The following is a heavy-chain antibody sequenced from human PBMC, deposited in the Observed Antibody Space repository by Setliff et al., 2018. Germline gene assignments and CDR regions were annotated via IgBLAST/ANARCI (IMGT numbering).Heavy chain of an antibody. D-gene: IGHD2-21*01. J-gene: IGHJ6*01. Sequence: GGSLRLSCEASGFTFKTYEMIWVRQAPGKGLERVSKTHTDGITIYSDSVQGRFTISRDNSKNTLFLQMDSLRDDDTAVYYCAKDSLEVVIALHGMDVWGQGTTVTVSS. CDR3: AKDSLEVVIALHGMDV. CDR2: THTDGITI. CDR1: GFTFKTYE. V-gene: IGHV3-NL1*01.